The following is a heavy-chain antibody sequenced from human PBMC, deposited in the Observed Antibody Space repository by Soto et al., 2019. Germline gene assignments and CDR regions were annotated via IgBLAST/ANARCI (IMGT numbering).Heavy chain of an antibody. CDR3: ARHVNLPLAGTGFDS. Sequence: GGSLRLSCAASGFTFSSYAMHWVRQAPGKGLEWVAIMSYDGNNQYYADSVKGRFTISRDNFKNTLHLQMNSLRAEDTAVYYCARHVNLPLAGTGFDSWGRGTLVTVPQ. V-gene: IGHV3-30*03. J-gene: IGHJ4*02. CDR2: MSYDGNNQ. CDR1: GFTFSSYA. D-gene: IGHD6-19*01.